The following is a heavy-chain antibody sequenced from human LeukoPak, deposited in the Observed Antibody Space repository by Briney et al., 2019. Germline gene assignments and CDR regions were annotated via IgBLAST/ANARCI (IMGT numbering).Heavy chain of an antibody. V-gene: IGHV1-18*01. CDR2: ISANNGNA. D-gene: IGHD1-20*01. Sequence: ASVKVSCKSSGFXFTTYGIIWARQAPGQGLECMGRISANNGNANYAQNLQGRVTMTTDTSTNTAYMELRSLKSDDTAVYFCARDNFIMDVWGQGTTVTVSS. CDR1: GFXFTTYG. CDR3: ARDNFIMDV. J-gene: IGHJ6*02.